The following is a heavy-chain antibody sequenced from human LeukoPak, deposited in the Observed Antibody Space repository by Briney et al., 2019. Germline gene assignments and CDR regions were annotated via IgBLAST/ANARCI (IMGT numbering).Heavy chain of an antibody. J-gene: IGHJ4*02. CDR1: GFTFSSYA. CDR2: ISGSGGST. CDR3: AKIFRYYDFWSGYLDY. V-gene: IGHV3-23*01. Sequence: GGSLRLSCAASGFTFSSYAMSWVRQAPGKGLEWVSAISGSGGSTYYADSVKGRFTISRDNSKNTLYLQMNSLRAEDTAVCYCAKIFRYYDFWSGYLDYWGQGTLVTVP. D-gene: IGHD3-3*01.